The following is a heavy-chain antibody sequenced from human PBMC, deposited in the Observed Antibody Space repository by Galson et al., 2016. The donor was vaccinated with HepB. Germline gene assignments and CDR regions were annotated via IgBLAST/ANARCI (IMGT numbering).Heavy chain of an antibody. CDR2: ISPVFGTP. D-gene: IGHD3-10*01. Sequence: SVKVSCKASGVNFNTYAFSWVRQAPGQGLEWMGGISPVFGTPRYAQKFQGRVTITADKSTTTAYMELSSLRSEDTAVYYCAKSRVIGSGSSNWFDPWGQGTLVTVSS. CDR1: GVNFNTYA. J-gene: IGHJ5*02. V-gene: IGHV1-69*06. CDR3: AKSRVIGSGSSNWFDP.